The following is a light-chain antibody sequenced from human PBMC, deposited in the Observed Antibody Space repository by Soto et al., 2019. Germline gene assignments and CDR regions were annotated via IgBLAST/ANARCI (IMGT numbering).Light chain of an antibody. J-gene: IGKJ1*01. CDR2: GAS. Sequence: EIVMTQSPATLSVSPGERATLSCRASQNISSNLAWYQQKPGQAPRVLIDGASTRATGIPARFSGIGSGTEFTLSISSLQSEDFAVYYCQQYNNRLWTFGQGTKVEIK. CDR1: QNISSN. CDR3: QQYNNRLWT. V-gene: IGKV3-15*01.